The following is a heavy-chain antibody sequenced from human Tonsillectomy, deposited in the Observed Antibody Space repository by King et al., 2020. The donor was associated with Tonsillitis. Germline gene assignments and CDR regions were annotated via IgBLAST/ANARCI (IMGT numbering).Heavy chain of an antibody. J-gene: IGHJ3*02. CDR2: ISYDGKNK. Sequence: VQLVESGGGVVQPGTSLRLSCEVSAFTFRTYVLYWVRQAPCKGLEWVAVISYDGKNKVYAESVKGRFTISRDNSKNTLFMQLNSLRPEDTAVYYCAVRRDCSDSNCYNAFYIWGQGTMVTVSS. CDR1: AFTFRTYV. D-gene: IGHD2-2*02. V-gene: IGHV3-30*04. CDR3: AVRRDCSDSNCYNAFYI.